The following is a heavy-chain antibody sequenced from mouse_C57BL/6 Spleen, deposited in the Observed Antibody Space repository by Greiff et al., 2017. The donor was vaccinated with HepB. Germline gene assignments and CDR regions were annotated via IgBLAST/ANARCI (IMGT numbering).Heavy chain of an antibody. V-gene: IGHV1-26*01. CDR2: INPNNGGT. D-gene: IGHD1-1*01. CDR1: GYTFTDYY. Sequence: EVQLQQSGPELVKPGASVKISCKASGYTFTDYYMNWVKQSHGKSLEWIGDINPNNGGTSYTKKFKGKATLTVDKSSSTAYMELRSLTSEDSAVYYCARVGSSPFAYWGQGALVTVSA. J-gene: IGHJ3*01. CDR3: ARVGSSPFAY.